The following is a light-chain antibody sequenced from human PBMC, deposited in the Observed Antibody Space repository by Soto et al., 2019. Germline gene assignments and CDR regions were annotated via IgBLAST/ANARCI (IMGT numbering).Light chain of an antibody. CDR1: QSVSSSY. Sequence: EIVLTQSPGTLSLSPAERATLSCRASQSVSSSYLAWYQQKPGQAPRLLIYGASSRATGIPDRFSGSGSGTDFTLTISRLEPEDFAVYYCQHEGFTFGPGTKVDIK. V-gene: IGKV3-20*01. CDR3: QHEGFT. CDR2: GAS. J-gene: IGKJ3*01.